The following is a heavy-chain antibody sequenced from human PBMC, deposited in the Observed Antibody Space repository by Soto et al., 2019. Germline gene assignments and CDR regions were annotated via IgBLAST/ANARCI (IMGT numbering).Heavy chain of an antibody. J-gene: IGHJ4*02. CDR3: AHARNWNYADLEY. D-gene: IGHD1-7*01. CDR2: ISYDGGNK. Sequence: QVQLVESGGGVVQPGRSLRLSCAASRFSFSVYGMHWVRQTPGKALEWVAAISYDGGNKHYADSVKGRFTVSRDNSKNTLYLQMNSLRGEDTAVYYCAHARNWNYADLEYWGQGTLVIVSS. CDR1: RFSFSVYG. V-gene: IGHV3-30*03.